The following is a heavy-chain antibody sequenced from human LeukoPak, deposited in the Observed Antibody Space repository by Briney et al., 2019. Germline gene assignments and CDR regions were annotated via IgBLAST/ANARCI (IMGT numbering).Heavy chain of an antibody. CDR1: GGSMSGHW. Sequence: SETLSLTCTVSGGSMSGHWWSWIRQPPGKGLEWIGDIFYSGGTNNNSPLKSRLTMSLDTSKNQFSLKLSSVTAADTAMYYCARRNTADASIDFWGQEILVIASS. CDR2: IFYSGGT. V-gene: IGHV4-59*08. CDR3: ARRNTADASIDF. D-gene: IGHD2/OR15-2a*01. J-gene: IGHJ4*02.